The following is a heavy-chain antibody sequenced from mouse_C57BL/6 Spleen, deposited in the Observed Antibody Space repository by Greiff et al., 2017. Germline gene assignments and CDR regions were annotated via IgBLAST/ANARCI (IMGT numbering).Heavy chain of an antibody. V-gene: IGHV1-59*01. D-gene: IGHD2-5*01. Sequence: QVQLQQPGAELVRPGSSVKLSCKASGYTFTSYWMHWVKQRPGQGLEWIGVIDPSDSYTNYNQKFKTKATLTVDTSSSSACMQLSSLTSEDSAVYYCAREGYSNYVWFAYWGQGTLVTVSA. CDR2: IDPSDSYT. CDR3: AREGYSNYVWFAY. CDR1: GYTFTSYW. J-gene: IGHJ3*01.